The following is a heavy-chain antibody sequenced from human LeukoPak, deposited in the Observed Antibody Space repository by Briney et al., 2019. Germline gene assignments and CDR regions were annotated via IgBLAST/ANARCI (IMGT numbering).Heavy chain of an antibody. D-gene: IGHD3-10*01. V-gene: IGHV3-7*03. CDR2: IKGDGRGK. CDR1: GFPFSGDW. Sequence: GGSLRLSCAASGFPFSGDWMTWVRQAPGKGPQWVASIKGDGRGKYYVDSVKGRFTVSRDNAKKSLYLQMDSLRVEDMDMYYRARGESDPWGQGTLVTVSS. J-gene: IGHJ5*02. CDR3: ARGESDP.